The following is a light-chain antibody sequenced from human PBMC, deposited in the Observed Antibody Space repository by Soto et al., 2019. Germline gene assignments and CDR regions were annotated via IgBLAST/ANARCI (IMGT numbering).Light chain of an antibody. J-gene: IGLJ1*01. Sequence: SYELTQPPSLSVSPGQTASIICSGEKLGDRYVSWYQQKSGQSPVMVIYQDNKRPSGIPERFSGSSSGNTATLIISETQAMDEADFYCLAWDNYTGVFGTGTKVTVL. CDR1: KLGDRY. CDR3: LAWDNYTGV. V-gene: IGLV3-1*01. CDR2: QDN.